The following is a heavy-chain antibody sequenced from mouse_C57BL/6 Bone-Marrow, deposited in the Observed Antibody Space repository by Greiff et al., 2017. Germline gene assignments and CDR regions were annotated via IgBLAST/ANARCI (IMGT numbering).Heavy chain of an antibody. V-gene: IGHV1-81*01. Sequence: QVQLQQSGAELARPGASVKLSCKAPGYTFTSYGISWVKQRTGQGLEWIGEIYPRSGNTYYNEKFKGKATLTADKSSSTAYMGLRSLTSEDSAVYFCAGGSYYSIGGFDYWGEGTTLTVSS. D-gene: IGHD2-5*01. CDR2: IYPRSGNT. CDR1: GYTFTSYG. CDR3: AGGSYYSIGGFDY. J-gene: IGHJ2*01.